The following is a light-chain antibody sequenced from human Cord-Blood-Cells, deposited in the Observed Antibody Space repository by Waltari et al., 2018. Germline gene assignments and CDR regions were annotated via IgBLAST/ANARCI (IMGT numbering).Light chain of an antibody. Sequence: QSALTQPPSASGYPARSVTISCTGSSSHVGGYNYVPWYQQHPGKAPKLMIYEVSKRPSGVPDRFSGSKSGNTASLTVSGLQAEDEADYYCSSYAGSNNYVFGTGTKVTVL. J-gene: IGLJ1*01. V-gene: IGLV2-8*01. CDR1: SSHVGGYNY. CDR2: EVS. CDR3: SSYAGSNNYV.